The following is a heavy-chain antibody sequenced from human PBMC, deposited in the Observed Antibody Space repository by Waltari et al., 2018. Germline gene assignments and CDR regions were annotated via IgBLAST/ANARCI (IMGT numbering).Heavy chain of an antibody. CDR3: AKEIGALGTPVFDY. V-gene: IGHV3-23*01. CDR1: GFSFTAYA. J-gene: IGHJ4*02. Sequence: EVQLLESGGGVAQPGGSLTLSCAASGFSFTAYAMSWVRQTPDRWEGWVSGSNNGGVDKYYTDSVKGRFTISRDNSRNTLYLQMSSLRAEDTAVYYCAKEIGALGTPVFDYWGQGTLVSVSS. D-gene: IGHD6-13*01. CDR2: SNNGGVDK.